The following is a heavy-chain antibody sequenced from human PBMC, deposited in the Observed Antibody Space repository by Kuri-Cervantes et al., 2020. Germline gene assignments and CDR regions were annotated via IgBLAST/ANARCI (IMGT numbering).Heavy chain of an antibody. Sequence: GGSLRLSCAASGFTFSSYWMSWVRQAPGKGLEWVANIKQDGSEKYYVDSVKGRFTISRDNAKNSLYLQMNSLRAEDTALYYCAKYYYCYGSGADYWGQGTLVTVSS. CDR2: IKQDGSEK. J-gene: IGHJ4*02. CDR3: AKYYYCYGSGADY. D-gene: IGHD3-10*01. CDR1: GFTFSSYW. V-gene: IGHV3-7*03.